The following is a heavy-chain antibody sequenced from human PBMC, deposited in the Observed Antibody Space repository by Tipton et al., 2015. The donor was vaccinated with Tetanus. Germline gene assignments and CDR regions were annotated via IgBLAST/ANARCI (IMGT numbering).Heavy chain of an antibody. Sequence: LRLSCTVSGGSISTYYWSWIRQPAGKGLEWIGRIHTSGSTNYNPSLKRRVTMSVDTSNNQFSRKLSSVTAADTAVYYCARDVWRFYDSSGYQDHDAFDIWGQGTMVTVSS. J-gene: IGHJ3*02. CDR2: IHTSGST. D-gene: IGHD3-22*01. CDR3: ARDVWRFYDSSGYQDHDAFDI. CDR1: GGSISTYY. V-gene: IGHV4-4*07.